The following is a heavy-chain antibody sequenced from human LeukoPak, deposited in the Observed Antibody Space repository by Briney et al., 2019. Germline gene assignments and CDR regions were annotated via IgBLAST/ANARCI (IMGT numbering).Heavy chain of an antibody. CDR2: ISSNGGST. CDR3: VKGLTGNPFGY. D-gene: IGHD7-27*01. CDR1: GFTFSSYA. Sequence: GGSLRLSCSASGFTFSSYAMHWVRQAPGKGLEYVSAISSNGGSTYYADSVKGRFTISRDNSKNTLYLQMSSLRAEDTAVYYCVKGLTGNPFGYWGQGTLVTVSS. V-gene: IGHV3-64D*06. J-gene: IGHJ4*02.